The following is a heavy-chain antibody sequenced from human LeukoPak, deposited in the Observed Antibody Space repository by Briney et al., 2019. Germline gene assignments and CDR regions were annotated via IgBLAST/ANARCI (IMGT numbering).Heavy chain of an antibody. D-gene: IGHD6-19*01. J-gene: IGHJ3*02. CDR3: ARSIVVAGSPGAFDM. V-gene: IGHV1-2*02. CDR2: INPNSGGT. Sequence: ASVKVSCKASGYTFTGYYMHWVRQAPGQGLEWMGWINPNSGGTKQAQKFQGRVTMTRDMSISTAYMELSRLRSDDTAVYYCARSIVVAGSPGAFDMWGQGTMVTVSS. CDR1: GYTFTGYY.